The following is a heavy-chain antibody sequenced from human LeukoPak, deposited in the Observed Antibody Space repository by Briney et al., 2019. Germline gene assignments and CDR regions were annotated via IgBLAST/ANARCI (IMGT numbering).Heavy chain of an antibody. CDR3: AKDSVDFDWLVYFDY. D-gene: IGHD3-9*01. J-gene: IGHJ4*02. V-gene: IGHV3-30*18. CDR2: ISYDGSNK. CDR1: GFDFSSNW. Sequence: GGSLRLSCAASGFDFSSNWMHWVRHAPGQGLEWVAVISYDGSNKYYADSVKGRFTISSDNSKSTLYLQMNSLRAEDTAVYYCAKDSVDFDWLVYFDYWGQGTLVTVSS.